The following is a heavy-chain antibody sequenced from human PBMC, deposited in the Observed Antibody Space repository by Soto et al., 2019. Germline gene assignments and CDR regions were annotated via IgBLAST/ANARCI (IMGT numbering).Heavy chain of an antibody. J-gene: IGHJ5*02. V-gene: IGHV1-69*02. CDR1: GGTFSSYT. Sequence: WASVKVSCKASGGTFSSYTISWVRQAPGQGLEWMGRIIPILGIANYAQKFQGRVTITADKSTSTAYMGLSSLRSEDTAVYYCARGRITMVRGVIKEDWFDPWGQGNMVTVSS. D-gene: IGHD3-10*01. CDR3: ARGRITMVRGVIKEDWFDP. CDR2: IIPILGIA.